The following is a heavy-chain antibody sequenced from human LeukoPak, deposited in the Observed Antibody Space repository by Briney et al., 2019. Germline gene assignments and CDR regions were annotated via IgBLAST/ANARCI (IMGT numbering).Heavy chain of an antibody. Sequence: TGGSLRLSCAASGFTFSIYWMHWVRQTPGEGLVWVSNMNSDGSITNYADSVKGRFTISRDNAKNTLYLQMNSLGVEDTGIYYCAKENESPDLWGQGTLVTVSS. CDR2: MNSDGSIT. V-gene: IGHV3-74*01. CDR1: GFTFSIYW. CDR3: AKENESPDL. D-gene: IGHD3/OR15-3a*01. J-gene: IGHJ4*02.